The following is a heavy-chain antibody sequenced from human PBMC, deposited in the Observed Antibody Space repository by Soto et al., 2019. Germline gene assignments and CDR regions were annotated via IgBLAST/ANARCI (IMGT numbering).Heavy chain of an antibody. CDR1: GFTFDDYA. CDR2: ISWNSGSI. CDR3: AKSNGFSGGDDY. J-gene: IGHJ4*02. Sequence: GGSLRLSCAASGFTFDDYAMHWVRQAPGKGLEWVSGISWNSGSIGYADSVKGRFTISRDNAKNSLYLQMNSLRAEDTALYYCAKSNGFSGGDDYWGRGTLVTVSS. V-gene: IGHV3-9*01. D-gene: IGHD2-21*02.